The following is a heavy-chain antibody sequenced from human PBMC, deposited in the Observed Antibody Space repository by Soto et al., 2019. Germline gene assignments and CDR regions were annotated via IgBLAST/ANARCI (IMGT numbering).Heavy chain of an antibody. J-gene: IGHJ3*02. CDR1: GGSISTSNW. CDR2: IYHSGST. D-gene: IGHD3-10*01. Sequence: PSETLSLTCAVSGGSISTSNWWSWVRQPPGKGLEWIGEIYHSGSTNYNPSLKSRVTISVDKSKNQFSLKLSSVTAADTAVYYCARDLGHFGEFQGDAFDIWGQGTMVTVSS. CDR3: ARDLGHFGEFQGDAFDI. V-gene: IGHV4-4*02.